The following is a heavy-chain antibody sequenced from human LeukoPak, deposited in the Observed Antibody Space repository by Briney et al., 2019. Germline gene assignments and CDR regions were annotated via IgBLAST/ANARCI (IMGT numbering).Heavy chain of an antibody. Sequence: GGSLRLSCAASGFTFSSFGMNWVRQAPGKGLEWVSYISHSGSTMYYADSVTGRFTISRDNAKNSLYLQMSSLRAEDTAVYYCARDSSGWYRRVDSWGQGTLVSAYS. CDR3: ARDSSGWYRRVDS. CDR1: GFTFSSFG. J-gene: IGHJ4*02. D-gene: IGHD6-19*01. V-gene: IGHV3-48*03. CDR2: ISHSGSTM.